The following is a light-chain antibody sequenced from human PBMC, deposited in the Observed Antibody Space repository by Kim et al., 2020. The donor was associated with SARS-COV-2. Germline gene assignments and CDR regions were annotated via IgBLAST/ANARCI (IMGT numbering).Light chain of an antibody. CDR1: QSVSSNY. V-gene: IGKV3-20*01. CDR2: GAS. J-gene: IGKJ1*01. CDR3: QQYGSSPRT. Sequence: EIVLTQSPGTQSLSPGERATLSCRASQSVSSNYLAWYQQKPGQAPRLLIYGASSRATGIPDRFSGSGSGTDFTLTISRLEPEDFAVYYCQQYGSSPRTFGQGTKVDIK.